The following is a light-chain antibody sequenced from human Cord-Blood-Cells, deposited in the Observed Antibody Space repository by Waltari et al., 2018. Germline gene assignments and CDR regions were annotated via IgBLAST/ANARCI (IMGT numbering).Light chain of an antibody. V-gene: IGKV1D-13*01. CDR2: DAS. CDR1: QGISSA. Sequence: AIQLTQSPSSLSASVGDRVTITCRASQGISSALAWYQQKPGKAPKLLIYDASSLESGVPSRFSGSGSGTYFTLTISILQPEDFATYYCQQFNNYRVTFGQGTRLEIK. CDR3: QQFNNYRVT. J-gene: IGKJ5*01.